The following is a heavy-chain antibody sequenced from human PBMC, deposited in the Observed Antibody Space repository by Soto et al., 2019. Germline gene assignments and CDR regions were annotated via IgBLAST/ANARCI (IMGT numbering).Heavy chain of an antibody. J-gene: IGHJ4*02. CDR2: ISGSGGNT. CDR3: AKSLVARPYDY. CDR1: GFTFGASA. D-gene: IGHD6-6*01. V-gene: IGHV3-23*01. Sequence: PGGSLRLSCAASGFTFGASALQWVRQASGKGLEWVSAISGSGGNTYYADSVKGRFTISRDNSKNTLYLQMNSLRAEDTAVYYCAKSLVARPYDYWGQGTLVTVSS.